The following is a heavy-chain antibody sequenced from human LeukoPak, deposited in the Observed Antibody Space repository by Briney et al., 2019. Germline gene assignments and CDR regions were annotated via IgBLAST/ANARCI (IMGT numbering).Heavy chain of an antibody. CDR2: IYYSGST. D-gene: IGHD1-26*01. J-gene: IGHJ3*02. CDR1: GGSISSSSYY. CDR3: ARGRGGSYYHKGAFDI. V-gene: IGHV4-39*07. Sequence: SETLSLTCTVSGGSISSSSYYWGWIRQPPGKGLEWIGSIYYSGSTYYNPSLKSRVTISVDTSKNQFSLKLSSVTAADTAVYYCARGRGGSYYHKGAFDIWGQGTMVTVSS.